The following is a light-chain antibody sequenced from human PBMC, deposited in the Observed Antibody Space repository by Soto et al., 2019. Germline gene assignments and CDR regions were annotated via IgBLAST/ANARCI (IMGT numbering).Light chain of an antibody. CDR3: QQYNNWPRT. V-gene: IGKV3D-15*01. CDR1: QSFRGL. Sequence: EVVLTQSPFTLSLSPGERATLSCRASQSFRGLLAWYQQKPGQAPRLLIYGASTRATGIPARFSGSGSGTEFTLIISSLQSEDFAVYYCQQYNNWPRTFGQGTKVDIK. J-gene: IGKJ1*01. CDR2: GAS.